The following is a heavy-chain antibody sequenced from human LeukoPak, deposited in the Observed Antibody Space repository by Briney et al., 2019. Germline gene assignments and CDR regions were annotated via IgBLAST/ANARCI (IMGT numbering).Heavy chain of an antibody. D-gene: IGHD3-22*01. Sequence: GGSLRLSCAASGFTFSSYVMSWVRQAPGKGLEWVSAISGSGGSTYYADSVKGRFTISRDNSKNTLYLQMNSLRAEDTAVYYCAKIPYNYYDSSGYFDYWGQGTLVTVSS. CDR1: GFTFSSYV. CDR3: AKIPYNYYDSSGYFDY. J-gene: IGHJ4*02. CDR2: ISGSGGST. V-gene: IGHV3-23*01.